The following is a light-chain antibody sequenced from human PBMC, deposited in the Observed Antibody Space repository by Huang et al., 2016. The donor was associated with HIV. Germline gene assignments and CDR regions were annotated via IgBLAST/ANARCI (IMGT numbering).Light chain of an antibody. CDR2: GAS. Sequence: EIVMTQSPATLSVSPGERAILLFRASQNIDTNVAWYQQKPGHAPRLLIFGASTRATGISARFTGVGSETEFTLTINSVQSEDVAMYYCHQYNDWPPWTFGQGTRVEI. J-gene: IGKJ1*01. CDR3: HQYNDWPPWT. CDR1: QNIDTN. V-gene: IGKV3-15*01.